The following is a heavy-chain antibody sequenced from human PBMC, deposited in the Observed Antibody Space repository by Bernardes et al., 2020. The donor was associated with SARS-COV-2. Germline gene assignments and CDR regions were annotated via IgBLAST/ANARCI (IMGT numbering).Heavy chain of an antibody. V-gene: IGHV3-23*01. CDR2: ISGPGKT. CDR3: ARRRYGDFGVDV. D-gene: IGHD4-17*01. J-gene: IGHJ6*02. Sequence: GGSLRLSCEASGFTFSTYAMSWVRQAPGKGLEWVSDISGPGKTYYADSVKGRFIISRDNSKNTLYLEMNSLRAEDTAVYYCARRRYGDFGVDVWGQGTTVTVSS. CDR1: GFTFSTYA.